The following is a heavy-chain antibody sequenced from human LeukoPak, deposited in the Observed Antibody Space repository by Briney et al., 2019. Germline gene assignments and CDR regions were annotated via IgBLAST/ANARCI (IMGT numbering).Heavy chain of an antibody. CDR2: ISGSGTDI. J-gene: IGHJ4*02. D-gene: IGHD5-18*01. V-gene: IGHV3-11*04. Sequence: PGGSLRLSCEASGFTFSDPYMSRIRQAPGKGLECLSYISGSGTDINYADSVRGRFTISRDNAKNLLYLQMNDLRLEDTAVYYCARTARHLDYWGQGTLVTVSS. CDR3: ARTARHLDY. CDR1: GFTFSDPY.